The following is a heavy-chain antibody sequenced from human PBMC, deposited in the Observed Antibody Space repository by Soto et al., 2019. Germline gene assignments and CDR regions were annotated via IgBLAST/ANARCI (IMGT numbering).Heavy chain of an antibody. CDR2: IYPGDSET. CDR1: GYTFSNFW. J-gene: IGHJ4*02. CDR3: ARSPRSSPYFDY. V-gene: IGHV5-51*01. D-gene: IGHD6-13*01. Sequence: PWESLKISCQCSGYTFSNFWIAWLRQLPGKGLEYMGIIYPGDSETRYSPSFHGKVTISADRSIGTAYLQWSSLEASDSAFYFCARSPRSSPYFDYWGQGALVTVSS.